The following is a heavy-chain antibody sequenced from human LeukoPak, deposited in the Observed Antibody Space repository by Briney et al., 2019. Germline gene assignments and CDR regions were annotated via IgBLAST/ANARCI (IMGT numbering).Heavy chain of an antibody. V-gene: IGHV4-31*03. CDR2: IYYSGST. CDR3: ARVEVPNYYYGMDV. Sequence: SQTLSLTCTVSGGSISSGGYYWSWIRQHPGKGLEWIGYIYYSGSTYYNPSLKSRVTISVDTSKNQFSLKLGSVTAADTAVYYCARVEVPNYYYGMDVWGQGTTVTVSS. CDR1: GGSISSGGYY. J-gene: IGHJ6*02. D-gene: IGHD5-24*01.